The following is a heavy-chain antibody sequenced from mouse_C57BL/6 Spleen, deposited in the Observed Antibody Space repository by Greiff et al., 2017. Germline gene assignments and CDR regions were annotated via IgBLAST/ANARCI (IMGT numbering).Heavy chain of an antibody. V-gene: IGHV5-9-1*02. CDR2: ISSGGDYI. J-gene: IGHJ3*01. CDR1: GFTFSSYA. CDR3: TREKAY. Sequence: EVKVVESGEGLVKPGGSLKLSCAASGFTFSSYAMSWVRQTPGKRLEWVAYISSGGDYIYYAGTVKGRFTISRDTARNTLCLQMSSLKSEDTAMXYCTREKAYWGQGTLVTVSA.